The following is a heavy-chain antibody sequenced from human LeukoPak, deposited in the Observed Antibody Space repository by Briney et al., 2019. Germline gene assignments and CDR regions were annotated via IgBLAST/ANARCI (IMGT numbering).Heavy chain of an antibody. V-gene: IGHV3-30*02. D-gene: IGHD3-9*01. CDR2: IRYDGSNK. Sequence: PGGSLRLSCAASGFTFSSYGMHWVRQAPGKGLEWVAFIRYDGSNKYYADSVKGRFTISRDNSKNTLYLQMNSLRAEDTAVYYCAKDQRGYFDWLLPGIMDVWGKGTTVTVSS. CDR3: AKDQRGYFDWLLPGIMDV. CDR1: GFTFSSYG. J-gene: IGHJ6*03.